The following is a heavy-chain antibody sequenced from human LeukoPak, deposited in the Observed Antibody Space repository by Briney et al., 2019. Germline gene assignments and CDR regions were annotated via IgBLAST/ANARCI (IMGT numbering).Heavy chain of an antibody. V-gene: IGHV3-23*01. CDR2: ISGSGGST. CDR3: ATFSGSFRQFDY. CDR1: GFTFSSYG. Sequence: GGSLKLSCAASGFTFSSYGMSWVCQAPGKGLEWVSAISGSGGSTYYADSVKGRFTISRDNPKNTLYLQMNSLRAEDTAVYYCATFSGSFRQFDYWGQGTLVTVSS. D-gene: IGHD1-26*01. J-gene: IGHJ4*02.